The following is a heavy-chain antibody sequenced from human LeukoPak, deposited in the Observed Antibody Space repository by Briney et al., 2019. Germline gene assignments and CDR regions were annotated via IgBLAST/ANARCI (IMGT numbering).Heavy chain of an antibody. CDR3: ARDRDPNWFDP. D-gene: IGHD3-10*01. CDR1: GFTFSSYG. V-gene: IGHV3-33*01. J-gene: IGHJ5*02. CDR2: IWYDGSNK. Sequence: GGSLRLSCAASGFTFSSYGMHWVRQAPAKGLEWVAVIWYDGSNKYYADSVKGRFTISRDNSKNTLYLQMNSLRAEDTAVYYCARDRDPNWFDPWGQGTLVTVSS.